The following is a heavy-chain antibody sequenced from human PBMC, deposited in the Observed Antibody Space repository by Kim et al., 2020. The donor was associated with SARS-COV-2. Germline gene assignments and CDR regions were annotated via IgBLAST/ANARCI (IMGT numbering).Heavy chain of an antibody. D-gene: IGHD3-16*01. CDR3: ARQGVYYYYGMDV. V-gene: IGHV2-5*01. J-gene: IGHJ6*02. Sequence: YSPTLKSRLNITKDTSKNQVVLTMTNMDPVDTATYYCARQGVYYYYGMDVWGQGTTVTVSS.